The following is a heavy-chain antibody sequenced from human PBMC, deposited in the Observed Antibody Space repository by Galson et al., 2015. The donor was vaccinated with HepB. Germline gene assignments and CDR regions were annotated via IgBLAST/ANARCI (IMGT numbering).Heavy chain of an antibody. CDR1: GGTFSSYA. J-gene: IGHJ5*02. Sequence: QSGAEVKKPGSSVKVSCKASGGTFSSYAISWVRQAPGQGLEWMGGIIPILGTANYAQKFQGRVTITADKSTSTAYMELSSLRSEDTAVYYCARGGGSSIFLSRLNWFDPWGQGTLVTVSS. CDR3: ARGGGSSIFLSRLNWFDP. V-gene: IGHV1-69*10. D-gene: IGHD3-3*01. CDR2: IIPILGTA.